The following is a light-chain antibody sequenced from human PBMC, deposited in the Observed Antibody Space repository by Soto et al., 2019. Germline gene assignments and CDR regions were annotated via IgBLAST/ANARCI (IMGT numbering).Light chain of an antibody. CDR3: QQYNNWPPWT. J-gene: IGKJ1*01. V-gene: IGKV3-15*01. CDR1: QSVSSN. CDR2: GAS. Sequence: EIVMTQSPATLSVSPGERATLSCRASQSVSSNLAWYQQKPGQAPRLLIYGASTRATGIPARFSGGGSGTEFTLTISSLQSEDFAVYYCQQYNNWPPWTFDQGTKVESK.